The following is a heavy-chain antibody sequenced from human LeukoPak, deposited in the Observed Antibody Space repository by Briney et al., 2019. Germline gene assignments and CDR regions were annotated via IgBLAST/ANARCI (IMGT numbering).Heavy chain of an antibody. CDR3: ARGRDLLWFQNDAFDI. CDR1: GYTFTDYG. CDR2: ISAYNGHT. Sequence: GASVKVSCKASGYTFTDYGVSWVRQAPGQGLEWMGWISAYNGHTKYAQKFQGRVTMTTDTSTSTAYMELRSLRSDDTAVYYCARGRDLLWFQNDAFDIWGQGTMVTVSS. J-gene: IGHJ3*02. V-gene: IGHV1-18*01. D-gene: IGHD3-10*01.